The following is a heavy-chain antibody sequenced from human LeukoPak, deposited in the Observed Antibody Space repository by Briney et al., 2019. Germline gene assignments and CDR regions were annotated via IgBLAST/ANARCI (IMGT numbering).Heavy chain of an antibody. J-gene: IGHJ4*02. CDR2: ISYDGSNK. V-gene: IGHV3-30*03. CDR3: ATPYLFDY. Sequence: PGGSLRLSCAASGFTFSSYGMHWVRQAPGKGLEWVAVISYDGSNKYYADSVKGRFTISRDNSKNTLYLQMNSLRPEDTAMYYCATPYLFDYWGQGTLVTVSS. CDR1: GFTFSSYG.